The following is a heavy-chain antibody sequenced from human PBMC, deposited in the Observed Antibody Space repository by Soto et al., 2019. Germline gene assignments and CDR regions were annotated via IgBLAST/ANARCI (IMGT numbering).Heavy chain of an antibody. CDR2: ISYDGSNK. D-gene: IGHD1-26*01. V-gene: IGHV3-30*18. CDR1: GFTFSSYG. J-gene: IGHJ4*02. CDR3: AKDADPSGSYYFDY. Sequence: QVQLVESGGGVVQPGRSLRLSCAASGFTFSSYGIHWVRQAPGKGLEWVAVISYDGSNKYYADSVKGRFTISRDNSKNTLYLQMNSLRAEDTAVYYCAKDADPSGSYYFDYWGQGTLVTVSS.